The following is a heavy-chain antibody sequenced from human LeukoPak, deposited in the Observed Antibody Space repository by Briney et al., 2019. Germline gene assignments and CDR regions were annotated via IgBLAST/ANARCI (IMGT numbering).Heavy chain of an antibody. D-gene: IGHD3-9*01. J-gene: IGHJ4*02. CDR2: IYYSGST. V-gene: IGHV4-59*01. CDR1: GGSISSYY. CDR3: ARTGTGRYFDWLWDY. Sequence: SETLSLTCTVSGGSISSYYWSWIRQPPGKGLEWIGYIYYSGSTNYNPSLKSRVTISVDTSKNQFSLKLSSVTAADTAVYYCARTGTGRYFDWLWDYWGQGTLVTVSS.